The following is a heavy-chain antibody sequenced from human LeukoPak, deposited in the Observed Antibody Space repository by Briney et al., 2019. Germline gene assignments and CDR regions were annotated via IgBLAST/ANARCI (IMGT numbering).Heavy chain of an antibody. Sequence: GASVKVSCKASGYTFTSYAMHWVRQAPGQRLEWMGWINAGNGNTKYSQKFQGRVTITRDTSASTAYMELSSLRSEDTAVYYCAREYPLYCGGDCYSGDAFDIWGQGTMVTVSS. CDR3: AREYPLYCGGDCYSGDAFDI. CDR2: INAGNGNT. J-gene: IGHJ3*02. D-gene: IGHD2-21*02. V-gene: IGHV1-3*01. CDR1: GYTFTSYA.